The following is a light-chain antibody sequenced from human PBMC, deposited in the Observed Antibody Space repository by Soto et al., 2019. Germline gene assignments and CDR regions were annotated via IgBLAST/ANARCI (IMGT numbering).Light chain of an antibody. V-gene: IGLV4-60*02. CDR3: ETWDSNPRV. J-gene: IGLJ3*02. Sequence: QSVLTQSSSASASLGSSVKLTCTLSSGHSSYIIAWHQQQPGKAPRYLMKLEGSGSYNKGSGVPDRFSGSTSGADRYLTISNLQFEDEADYYCETWDSNPRVFGGGTKRTVL. CDR1: SGHSSYI. CDR2: LEGSGSY.